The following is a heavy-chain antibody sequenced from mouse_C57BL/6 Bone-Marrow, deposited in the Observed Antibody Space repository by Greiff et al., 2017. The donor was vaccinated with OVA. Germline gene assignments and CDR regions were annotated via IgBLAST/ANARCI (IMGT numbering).Heavy chain of an antibody. V-gene: IGHV14-4*01. CDR1: GFNIKDDY. D-gene: IGHD1-1*01. J-gene: IGHJ2*01. CDR3: TFPITTVVATDY. CDR2: IDPENGDT. Sequence: EVQLQQSGAELVRPGASVKLSCTASGFNIKDDYMHWVKQRPEQGLEWIGWIDPENGDTEYASKFQGKATITADTSSNTAYLQLSSLTSEDTAVYYCTFPITTVVATDYWGQGTTLPVSS.